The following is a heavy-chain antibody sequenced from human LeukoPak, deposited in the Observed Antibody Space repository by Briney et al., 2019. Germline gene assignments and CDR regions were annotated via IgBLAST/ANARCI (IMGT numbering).Heavy chain of an antibody. V-gene: IGHV1-46*01. CDR3: ARVVRSGEFDY. CDR1: GYTFTDYY. Sequence: ASVKVSCKASGYTFTDYYLHWVRQAPGQGLEWMGIINPSGGSTSYAQKFQGRVTMTRDTSTSTVYMELSSLRSEDTAVYYCARVVRSGEFDYWGQGTLVTVSS. CDR2: INPSGGST. J-gene: IGHJ4*02. D-gene: IGHD1-26*01.